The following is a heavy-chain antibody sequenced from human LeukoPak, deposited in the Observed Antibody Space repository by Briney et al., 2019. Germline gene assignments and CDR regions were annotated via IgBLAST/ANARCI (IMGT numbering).Heavy chain of an antibody. V-gene: IGHV5-51*01. Sequence: GESPKISCKGSGYSFTSYWIGWVRQMPGKGLEWMGIIYPGDSDTRYSPSFQGQVTISADKSISTAYLQWSSLKASDTAMYYCARPSNDYGDYDIGFDYWGRGTLVTVSS. CDR3: ARPSNDYGDYDIGFDY. CDR2: IYPGDSDT. CDR1: GYSFTSYW. J-gene: IGHJ4*02. D-gene: IGHD4-17*01.